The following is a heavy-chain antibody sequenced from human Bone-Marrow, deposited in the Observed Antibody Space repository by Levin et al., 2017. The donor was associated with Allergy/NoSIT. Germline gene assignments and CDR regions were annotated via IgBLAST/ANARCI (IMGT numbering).Heavy chain of an antibody. V-gene: IGHV3-30*02. CDR3: AKDPCSSATCYGSYYYFDGFDV. J-gene: IGHJ6*02. D-gene: IGHD2-2*01. CDR1: GFTFVKYG. CDR2: VSYDGRNA. Sequence: GESLKISCAASGFTFVKYGMHWVRQRPGKGLEWVAYVSYDGRNAYYAESMRGRFTISRDNVKDRLFLQLNSLRADDTAVYFCAKDPCSSATCYGSYYYFDGFDVWGRGTTVTVSS.